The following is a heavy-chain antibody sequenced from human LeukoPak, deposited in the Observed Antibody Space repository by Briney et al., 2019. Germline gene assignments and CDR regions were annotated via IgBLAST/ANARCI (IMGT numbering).Heavy chain of an antibody. CDR3: ARITMVRGVISWFDP. CDR1: GYSISSGYY. CDR2: IYHSGST. Sequence: PSETLSLTCAVSGYSISSGYYLGWIRQPPGKGLEWIGSIYHSGSTYYNPSLKSRVTISVDTSKNQFSLKLSSVTAADTAVYYCARITMVRGVISWFDPWGQGTLVTVSS. J-gene: IGHJ5*02. D-gene: IGHD3-10*01. V-gene: IGHV4-38-2*01.